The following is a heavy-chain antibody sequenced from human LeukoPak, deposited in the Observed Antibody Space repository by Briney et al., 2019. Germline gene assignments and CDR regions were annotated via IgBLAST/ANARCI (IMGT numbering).Heavy chain of an antibody. Sequence: PGGSLRLSCTASGFTFSTYEMNWVRQAPGKGLEWISYISGSGGSIFYADSLQGRFTVSRDNAKNSVYLQMNSLRAEDTAVYYCAREGGFGYDDAFDTWGHGTTVTVSS. CDR1: GFTFSTYE. D-gene: IGHD3-16*02. CDR2: ISGSGGSI. J-gene: IGHJ3*02. V-gene: IGHV3-48*03. CDR3: AREGGFGYDDAFDT.